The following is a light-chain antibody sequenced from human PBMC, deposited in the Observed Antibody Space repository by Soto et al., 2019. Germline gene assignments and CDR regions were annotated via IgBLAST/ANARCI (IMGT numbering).Light chain of an antibody. CDR2: GAS. V-gene: IGKV3-15*01. CDR1: QSVSTN. CDR3: QQRSNWPPT. Sequence: EIVMTQSPATLSVSPGERATLSCRASQSVSTNLAWYQQKPGQAPRLLIYGASTRATGIPARFSGSGSGTEFTLTISSLQSEDFAVYYRQQRSNWPPTFGQGTKVDIK. J-gene: IGKJ1*01.